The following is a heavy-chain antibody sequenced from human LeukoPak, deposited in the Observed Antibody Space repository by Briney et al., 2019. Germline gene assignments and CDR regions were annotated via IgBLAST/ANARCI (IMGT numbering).Heavy chain of an antibody. Sequence: ASVKASCKASGGTFSSYAISWVRQAPGQGLEWMGGIIPIFGTANYAQKFQGRVTITADESTSTAYMELSSLRSEDTAVYHCARPTATGYYYFDYWGQGTLVTVSS. CDR1: GGTFSSYA. CDR3: ARPTATGYYYFDY. V-gene: IGHV1-69*01. CDR2: IIPIFGTA. J-gene: IGHJ4*02. D-gene: IGHD1-14*01.